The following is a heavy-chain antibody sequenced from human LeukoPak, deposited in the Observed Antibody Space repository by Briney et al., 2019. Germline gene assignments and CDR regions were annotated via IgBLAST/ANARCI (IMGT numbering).Heavy chain of an antibody. CDR3: ATGGHYYGD. V-gene: IGHV3-7*05. J-gene: IGHJ4*02. D-gene: IGHD3-10*01. Sequence: GGSLRLSCAASGFTFSRTWMSWLRQAPGKGLEWVAYINHEGTEKDYMDSVKGRFTISRDNAQNSLFLQMYSLRAEDTAIYYCATGGHYYGDWGQGTLVTVSS. CDR2: INHEGTEK. CDR1: GFTFSRTW.